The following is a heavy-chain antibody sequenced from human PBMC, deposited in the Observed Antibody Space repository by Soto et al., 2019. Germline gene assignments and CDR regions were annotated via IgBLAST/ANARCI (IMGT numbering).Heavy chain of an antibody. J-gene: IGHJ4*02. CDR1: GFTFSSYS. CDR3: ATRYCTSTNCYSFDY. D-gene: IGHD2-2*01. Sequence: PWGSLRLSCAASGFTFSSYSMNWVRQAPGKGLEWVSSISSSSSHIFYADSVKGRLTISRDNAKNSLYLQMNSLRAEDTAVYYCATRYCTSTNCYSFDYWGQGVLVTAPQ. V-gene: IGHV3-21*01. CDR2: ISSSSSHI.